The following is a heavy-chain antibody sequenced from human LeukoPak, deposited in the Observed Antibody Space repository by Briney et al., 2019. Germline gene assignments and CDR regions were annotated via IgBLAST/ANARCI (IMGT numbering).Heavy chain of an antibody. CDR3: ARRRDFIDY. V-gene: IGHV3-7*03. CDR1: GLTFSSYW. J-gene: IGHJ4*02. CDR2: IKLDGTEK. D-gene: IGHD3/OR15-3a*01. Sequence: TGGSLRLSCAAPGLTFSSYWMTWVRQAPGKGLEWVANIKLDGTEKYYVDSVKGRFTISRDNAKNSLYLQMNSLRAEDTAVYYCARRRDFIDYWGQGTLVTVSS.